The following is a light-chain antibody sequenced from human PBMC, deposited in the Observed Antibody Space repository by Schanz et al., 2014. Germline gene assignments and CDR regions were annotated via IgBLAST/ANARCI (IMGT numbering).Light chain of an antibody. Sequence: EIVLTQSPATLSLSPGERATLSCRASQSVGSNLAWYRQKPGQAPRLLIHGASTRATGIPARFSGSGSGTEFTLTISSLQSEDFAVYYCQQYGSSPYTFGQGTKLEIK. V-gene: IGKV3-15*01. CDR2: GAS. CDR3: QQYGSSPYT. CDR1: QSVGSN. J-gene: IGKJ2*01.